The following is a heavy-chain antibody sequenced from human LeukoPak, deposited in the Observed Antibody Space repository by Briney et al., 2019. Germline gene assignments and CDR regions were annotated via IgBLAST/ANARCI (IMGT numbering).Heavy chain of an antibody. CDR2: ISGSGSTI. CDR3: ARDNYNGSGTYDC. J-gene: IGHJ4*02. V-gene: IGHV3-48*03. Sequence: GGSLRLSCAASGFTFSSYGMNWVRQAPGKGLEWVSYISGSGSTIYYADSVKGRFTISRDNAKSSLYLQMDSLRAEDTAVYYCARDNYNGSGTYDCWGQGTLVTVSS. D-gene: IGHD3-10*01. CDR1: GFTFSSYG.